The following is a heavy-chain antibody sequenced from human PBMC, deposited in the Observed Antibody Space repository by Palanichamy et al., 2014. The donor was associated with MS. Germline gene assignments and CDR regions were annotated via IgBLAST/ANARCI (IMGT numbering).Heavy chain of an antibody. CDR1: GDSIGSGDW. CDR2: IHHSGGT. V-gene: IGHV4-4*02. Sequence: QVQLQESGPGLVQPSGTLSLTCGVFGDSIGSGDWWSWVRQSPGKGLEWIGEIHHSGGTNYNPSLKSRVTISVDRSKNQFSLNLRSVSAADTAIYYCARNGYYCIDYWGQGTLVTVSS. J-gene: IGHJ4*02. CDR3: ARNGYYCIDY. D-gene: IGHD3-22*01.